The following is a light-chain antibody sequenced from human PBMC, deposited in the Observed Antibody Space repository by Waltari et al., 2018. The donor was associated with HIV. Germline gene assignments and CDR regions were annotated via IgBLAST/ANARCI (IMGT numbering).Light chain of an antibody. Sequence: SSELTQDPAVSVALGQTVRVTWQENSPSSYYASGYQQKPGQAPVLVIYNNNSRPPGIPGRFSGSSSGNTASLTVTGAQAEDEADYYCNSRDSSGKHHWVFGGGTKLTVL. CDR2: NNN. V-gene: IGLV3-19*01. CDR3: NSRDSSGKHHWV. CDR1: SPSSYY. J-gene: IGLJ3*02.